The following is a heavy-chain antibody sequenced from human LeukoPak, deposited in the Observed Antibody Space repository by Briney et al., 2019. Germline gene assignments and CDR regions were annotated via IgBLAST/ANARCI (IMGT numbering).Heavy chain of an antibody. CDR3: AKDMRIAAAGIDY. CDR2: ISDGGGSR. V-gene: IGHV3-23*01. CDR1: GITLSNYG. D-gene: IGHD6-13*01. J-gene: IGHJ4*02. Sequence: PGGSLRLSCAVSGITLSNYGMSWVRQAPGKGLEWVAGISDGGGSRNYADSVKGRFTISRDNPKNTLYLQMNSLRAEDTALYYCAKDMRIAAAGIDYWGQGTLVTVSS.